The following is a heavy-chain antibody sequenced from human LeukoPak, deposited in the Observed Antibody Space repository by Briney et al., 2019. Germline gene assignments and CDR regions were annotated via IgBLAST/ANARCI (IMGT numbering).Heavy chain of an antibody. V-gene: IGHV3-23*01. CDR2: ISGSGGST. Sequence: GGSLRLSCAAPGFTFSSYAMSWVRQAPGKGLEWVSAISGSGGSTYYADSVKGRFTISRDNSKNTLYLQMNSLRAEDTAVYYCAKAVVPAAIKSWFDPWGQGTLVTVSS. CDR1: GFTFSSYA. J-gene: IGHJ5*02. D-gene: IGHD2-2*02. CDR3: AKAVVPAAIKSWFDP.